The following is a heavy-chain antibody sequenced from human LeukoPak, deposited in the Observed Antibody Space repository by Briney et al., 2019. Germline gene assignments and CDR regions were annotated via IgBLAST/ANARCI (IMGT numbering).Heavy chain of an antibody. CDR1: GFIFSNYH. CDR2: TSYDGSNK. CDR3: ARQFHDTSGLNY. V-gene: IGHV3-30*03. D-gene: IGHD3-22*01. Sequence: GGSLRLSCAASGFIFSNYHMHWVRQAPGKGLEWVAVTSYDGSNKYYADSVKGRFTISRDNSKNTLYAQMNSLRGEDTAVYYCARQFHDTSGLNYWGQGTLVTISS. J-gene: IGHJ4*02.